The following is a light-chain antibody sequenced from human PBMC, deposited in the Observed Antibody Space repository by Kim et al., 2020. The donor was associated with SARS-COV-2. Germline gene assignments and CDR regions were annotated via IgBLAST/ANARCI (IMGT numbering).Light chain of an antibody. J-gene: IGKJ4*01. CDR1: QSVGRW. CDR2: KAS. Sequence: SVGGRVTITCRASQSVGRWVAWYQQKPGKAPNLLIHKASSLESGVPSRFSGSGSGTEFTLTISSLQPDDFATYYCQQYESFSSLTFGGGTKVDIK. CDR3: QQYESFSSLT. V-gene: IGKV1-5*03.